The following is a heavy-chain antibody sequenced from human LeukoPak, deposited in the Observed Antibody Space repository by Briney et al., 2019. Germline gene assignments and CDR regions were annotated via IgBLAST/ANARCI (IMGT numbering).Heavy chain of an antibody. V-gene: IGHV4-4*02. CDR2: IYHSGST. CDR1: GGSISSSNW. Sequence: SETLSLTCAVSGGSISSSNWWNWVRPPPGKGLEWIGEIYHSGSTNYNPSLKSRVTISVDKSKNQFSLKLNSVTAADTAVYYCARRDSYGRNFDYWGQGTLVTVSS. J-gene: IGHJ4*02. CDR3: ARRDSYGRNFDY. D-gene: IGHD5-18*01.